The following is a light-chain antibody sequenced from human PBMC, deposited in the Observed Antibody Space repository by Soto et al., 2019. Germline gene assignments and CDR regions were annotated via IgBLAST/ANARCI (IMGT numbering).Light chain of an antibody. V-gene: IGLV2-14*01. Sequence: QSALTQPASVSGSPGQSITISCTGSSSDVGGYKYVSWYQQHPGKAPKLMIFEVSNRPSGVSNHFSGSKSGNTASLTISGLQAEDEGDYYCCSYTGGTTLVCGGGTKVTVL. CDR2: EVS. J-gene: IGLJ2*01. CDR1: SSDVGGYKY. CDR3: CSYTGGTTLV.